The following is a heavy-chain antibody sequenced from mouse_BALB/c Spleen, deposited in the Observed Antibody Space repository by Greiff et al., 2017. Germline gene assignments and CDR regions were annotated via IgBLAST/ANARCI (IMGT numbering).Heavy chain of an antibody. CDR2: ISSGGGST. V-gene: IGHV5-12-1*01. Sequence: EVKVEESGGGLVKPGGSLKLSCAASGFAFSSYDMSWVRQTPEKRLEWVAYISSGGGSTYYPDTVKGRFTISRDNAKNTLYLQMSSLKSEDTAMYYCARQRGGYYVGYYAMDYWGQGSSVTVSS. J-gene: IGHJ4*01. D-gene: IGHD2-3*01. CDR3: ARQRGGYYVGYYAMDY. CDR1: GFAFSSYD.